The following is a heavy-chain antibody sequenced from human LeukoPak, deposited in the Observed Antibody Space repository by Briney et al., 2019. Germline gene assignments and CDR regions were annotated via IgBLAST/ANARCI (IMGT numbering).Heavy chain of an antibody. CDR1: GNSISSGDNY. Sequence: SETLSLTCTVSGNSISSGDNYWSWIRQPAGKGLEWIGRIYTSGSTNYNPSLKSRVTISVDTSKNQFSLKLSSVTAADTAMYYCARFNSGSYQHYFDCWGQGTLVTASS. CDR2: IYTSGST. V-gene: IGHV4-61*02. CDR3: ARFNSGSYQHYFDC. D-gene: IGHD1-26*01. J-gene: IGHJ4*02.